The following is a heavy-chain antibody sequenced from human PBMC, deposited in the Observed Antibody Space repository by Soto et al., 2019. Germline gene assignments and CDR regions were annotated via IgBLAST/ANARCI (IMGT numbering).Heavy chain of an antibody. D-gene: IGHD1-7*01. CDR1: GGSISSYY. CDR3: ARAGELELRWDY. CDR2: IYYSGST. Sequence: QVQLQESGPGLVKPSETLSLTCTVSGGSISSYYWSWIRQPPGKGLEWIGYIYYSGSTNYNPSLKSRVTISVDTSKNQFSLKLSSVTAADTAVYYCARAGELELRWDYWGQGTLVTVSS. J-gene: IGHJ4*02. V-gene: IGHV4-59*01.